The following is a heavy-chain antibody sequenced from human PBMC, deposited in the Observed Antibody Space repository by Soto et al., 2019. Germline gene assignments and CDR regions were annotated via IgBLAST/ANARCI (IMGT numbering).Heavy chain of an antibody. J-gene: IGHJ4*02. CDR1: EFSLSTSGMC. D-gene: IGHD4-17*01. Sequence: SCPTLWYHPQNLTLTCPFSEFSLSTSGMCVTWTRQPPGKALELLTLIDWGDGKFYSTFLKTRLTISKENSKNQVVLTMTNMDPVETATYPCARSTTSVTTFDYWGQGTLVTVTS. CDR2: IDWGDGK. V-gene: IGHV2-70*01. CDR3: ARSTTSVTTFDY.